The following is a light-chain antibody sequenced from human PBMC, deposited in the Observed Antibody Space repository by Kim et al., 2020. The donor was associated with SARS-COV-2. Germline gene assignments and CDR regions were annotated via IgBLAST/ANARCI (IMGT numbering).Light chain of an antibody. J-gene: IGLJ2*01. CDR1: SSNIGSNT. CDR2: SNN. Sequence: GQGVTISCSGRSSNIGSNTVNWYQQLPGTAPKLLISSNNQRPSGVPDRFSGSQSGTSASLAISGLQSEDEADYYCAAWDDSLTGVVFGGGTQLTVL. V-gene: IGLV1-44*01. CDR3: AAWDDSLTGVV.